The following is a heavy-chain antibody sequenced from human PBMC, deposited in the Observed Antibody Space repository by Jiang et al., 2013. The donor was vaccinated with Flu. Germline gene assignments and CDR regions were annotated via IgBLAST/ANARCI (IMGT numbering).Heavy chain of an antibody. J-gene: IGHJ5*02. CDR2: IYYSGST. CDR1: GGSISSGGYF. CDR3: ARGGSSSWTGRPWFDP. Sequence: PGLVKPSQTLSLTCTVSGGSISSGGYFWSWIRQHPGKGLEWIGYIYYSGSTYYNPSLKSRVTISVDTSKNQFSLKLSSVTAADTAVYYCARGGSSSWTGRPWFDPWGQGTLVTVSS. V-gene: IGHV4-31*03. D-gene: IGHD6-13*01.